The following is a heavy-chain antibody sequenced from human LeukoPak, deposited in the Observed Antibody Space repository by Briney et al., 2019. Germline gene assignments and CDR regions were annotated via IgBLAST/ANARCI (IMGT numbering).Heavy chain of an antibody. V-gene: IGHV1-69*01. CDR1: GGTFISYV. D-gene: IGHD3-10*01. Sequence: SVKVSCKASGGTFISYVIRWVRQAPGQGDEWMGGIIPIFGTANYAQKFRARVTITADESTSTAYMELSSLRSEDTAVYYCARAYYYGSGSALSIDYWGQGTLVTVSS. CDR2: IIPIFGTA. J-gene: IGHJ4*02. CDR3: ARAYYYGSGSALSIDY.